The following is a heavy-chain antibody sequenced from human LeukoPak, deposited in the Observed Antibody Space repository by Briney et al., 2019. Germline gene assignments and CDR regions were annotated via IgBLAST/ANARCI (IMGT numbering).Heavy chain of an antibody. CDR1: GFTFSSYG. Sequence: PGGSLRLSCAASGFTFSSYGMNWVRQAPGKGLEWVSSISSSSSYIYYADSVKGRFTISRDNAKNSLYLQMNSLRAEDTAVYYCARVYCSSTSCPNHDAFDIWGQGTMVTVSS. J-gene: IGHJ3*02. V-gene: IGHV3-21*01. CDR2: ISSSSSYI. D-gene: IGHD2-2*01. CDR3: ARVYCSSTSCPNHDAFDI.